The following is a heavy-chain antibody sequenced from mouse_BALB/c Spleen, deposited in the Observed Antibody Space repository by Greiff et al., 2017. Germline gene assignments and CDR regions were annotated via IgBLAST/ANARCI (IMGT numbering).Heavy chain of an antibody. CDR2: IYPSDSYT. V-gene: IGHV1-69*02. D-gene: IGHD2-4*01. CDR3: TMITTGYYFDY. Sequence: QVQLKQPGAELVRPGASVKLSCKASGYTFTSYWINWVKQRPGQGLEWIGNIYPSDSYTNYNQKFKDKATLTVDKSSSTAYMQLSSPTSEDSAVYYCTMITTGYYFDYWGQGTTLTVSS. J-gene: IGHJ2*01. CDR1: GYTFTSYW.